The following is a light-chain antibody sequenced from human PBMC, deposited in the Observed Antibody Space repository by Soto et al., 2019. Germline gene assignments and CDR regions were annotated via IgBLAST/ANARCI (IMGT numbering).Light chain of an antibody. CDR2: ANR. CDR3: QFYDSSLRGSL. J-gene: IGLJ2*01. CDR1: SSNIGAGYD. V-gene: IGLV1-40*01. Sequence: QPVLTQPPSVSAAPGQRVTISCTGSSSNIGAGYDVHWYQHLPGTAPKLLIYANRGRPSGVPDRFSGSKSGTSASLGITGDQDEHEADYYCQFYDSSLRGSLFGGGTKLTVL.